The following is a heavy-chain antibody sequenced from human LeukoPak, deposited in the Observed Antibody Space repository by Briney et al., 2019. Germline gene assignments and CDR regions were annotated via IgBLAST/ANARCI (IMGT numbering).Heavy chain of an antibody. D-gene: IGHD2-21*02. CDR3: ARHAYCGGDCYLYYFDY. CDR1: GYTFTSYG. V-gene: IGHV1-18*01. J-gene: IGHJ4*02. CDR2: ISAYNGNT. Sequence: ASVKVSCKASGYTFTSYGISWVRQAPGQGLERMGWISAYNGNTNYAQKLQGRVTMTTDTSTSTAYMELRSLRSDDTAVYYCARHAYCGGDCYLYYFDYWGQGTLVTVSS.